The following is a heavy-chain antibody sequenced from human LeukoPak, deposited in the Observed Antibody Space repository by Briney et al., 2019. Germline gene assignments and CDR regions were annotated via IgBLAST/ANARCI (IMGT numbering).Heavy chain of an antibody. J-gene: IGHJ6*04. Sequence: GGSLRLSCAASGFTFSSYGMHWVRQAPGKGLEWVAVISYDGSNKYYADSVKGRFTISRDNSKNTLYLQMSSLRAEDTAVYYCAKDRWDLGVYYGMDVWGKGTMVTVSS. V-gene: IGHV3-30*18. CDR1: GFTFSSYG. CDR3: AKDRWDLGVYYGMDV. CDR2: ISYDGSNK. D-gene: IGHD1-26*01.